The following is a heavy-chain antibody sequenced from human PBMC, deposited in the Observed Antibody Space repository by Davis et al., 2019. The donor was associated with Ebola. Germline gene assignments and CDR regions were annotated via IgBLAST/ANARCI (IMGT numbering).Heavy chain of an antibody. D-gene: IGHD3-16*01. CDR2: TYYRSKWFV. J-gene: IGHJ4*02. CDR3: ERDPPYDQDYDF. V-gene: IGHV6-1*01. Sequence: MPSETLTLTCALSGASVTSNSAAWNCMRQSPSRGLSWLGRTYYRSKWFVDYAVSVTSRITINTDTSKNQFSLQLTSVTPEDTAVYYCERDPPYDQDYDFWGQGTLVTVSS. CDR1: GASVTSNSAA.